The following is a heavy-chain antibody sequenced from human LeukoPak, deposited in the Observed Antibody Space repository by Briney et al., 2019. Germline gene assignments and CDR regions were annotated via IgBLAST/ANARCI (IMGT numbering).Heavy chain of an antibody. CDR1: GYTFTGYY. J-gene: IGHJ6*03. D-gene: IGHD2-21*02. CDR3: ARGVTARGFYYYMDI. Sequence: ASVKVSCKASGYTFTGYYIQWVGQAPGQGLEWMGWINPHSGGTNYAQEFQGRVTMTRDTSISTAYMELSSLRPDDTAVYSCARGVTARGFYYYMDIWGNGTTVTISS. CDR2: INPHSGGT. V-gene: IGHV1-2*02.